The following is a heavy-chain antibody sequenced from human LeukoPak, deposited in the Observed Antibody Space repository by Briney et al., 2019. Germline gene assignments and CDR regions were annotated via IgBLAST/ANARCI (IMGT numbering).Heavy chain of an antibody. CDR1: GYTFTSCG. CDR2: ISAYNGNT. CDR3: ARESRPTSFDWLLPNFDY. D-gene: IGHD3-9*01. V-gene: IGHV1-18*01. J-gene: IGHJ4*02. Sequence: ASVKVSCKASGYTFTSCGISWVRQAPGQGLEWMGWISAYNGNTNYAQKLQGRVTMTTDTSTSTAYMELSSLRSEDTAVYYCARESRPTSFDWLLPNFDYWGQGTLVTVSS.